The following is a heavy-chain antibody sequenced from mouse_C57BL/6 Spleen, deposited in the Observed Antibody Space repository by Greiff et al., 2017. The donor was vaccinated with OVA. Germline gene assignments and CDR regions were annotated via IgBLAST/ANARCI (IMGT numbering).Heavy chain of an antibody. Sequence: VQLQQSGPELVKPGDSVKISCKASGYSFTGYFMNWVMQSHGKSLEWIGRINPYNGDTFYNQKFKGKATLTVDKSPSTAHMELRSLTSEDSAVYYCARSRIYYDYADFDYWGQGTTLTVSS. CDR3: ARSRIYYDYADFDY. J-gene: IGHJ2*01. CDR2: INPYNGDT. CDR1: GYSFTGYF. D-gene: IGHD2-4*01. V-gene: IGHV1-20*01.